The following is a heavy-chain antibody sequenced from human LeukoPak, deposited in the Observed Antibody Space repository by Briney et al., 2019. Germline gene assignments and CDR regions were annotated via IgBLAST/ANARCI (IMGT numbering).Heavy chain of an antibody. J-gene: IGHJ4*02. V-gene: IGHV3-15*01. Sequence: GGSLRLSCAASGFTFSNACMSWVRQAPGKWLEWLGHIKGKAEGGTTDYAAPVQGRFTISRDDSKNTLYLQMNSTKTEDTAVYYCTTGTWIQLWLADYWGQGTLVTVSS. CDR1: GFTFSNAC. D-gene: IGHD5-18*01. CDR2: IKGKAEGGTT. CDR3: TTGTWIQLWLADY.